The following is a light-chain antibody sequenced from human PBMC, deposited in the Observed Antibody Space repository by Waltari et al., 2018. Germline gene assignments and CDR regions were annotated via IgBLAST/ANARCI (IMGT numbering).Light chain of an antibody. J-gene: IGKJ3*01. CDR1: QGISSY. Sequence: DIQRSQSPSSLSASVGDRVTITCRASQGISSYLNWYQQKPGKAPKLLIYYANSLASGVPSRFSGSGSGTEFTLTISSLQPEDFASYYCQQGNSNAFTFGPGTKLDIK. CDR2: YAN. V-gene: IGKV1-39*01. CDR3: QQGNSNAFT.